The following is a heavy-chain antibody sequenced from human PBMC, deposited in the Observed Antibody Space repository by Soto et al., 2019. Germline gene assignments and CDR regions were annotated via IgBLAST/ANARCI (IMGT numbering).Heavy chain of an antibody. CDR3: ASSRSSSWENWFDP. J-gene: IGHJ5*02. Sequence: QVQLVESGGGVVQPGRSLRLSCAASGFTFSSYGMHWVRQAPGKGLEWVAVIWYDGSNKYYADSVKGRFTISRDNSKNTLYLQMNSLRAEDTAVYYCASSRSSSWENWFDPWGQGTLVTVSS. V-gene: IGHV3-33*01. D-gene: IGHD6-13*01. CDR1: GFTFSSYG. CDR2: IWYDGSNK.